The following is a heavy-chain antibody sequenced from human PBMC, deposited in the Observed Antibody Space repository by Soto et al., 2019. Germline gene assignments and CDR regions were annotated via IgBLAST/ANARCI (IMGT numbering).Heavy chain of an antibody. CDR2: IDSSGEK. J-gene: IGHJ5*02. CDR1: GLPITDSEMG. D-gene: IGHD6-19*01. CDR3: ARRHLAVAVSPWFDP. V-gene: IGHV2-26*01. Sequence: QVTLKESGPVLVKPTETLTLRCTVSGLPITDSEMGVSWIRQPPGQPLEWLAPIDSSGEKSYRTFLKSRLAISNDTSKSQIVLTMTNMDPADTATYYCARRHLAVAVSPWFDPWGQGIPVTVSS.